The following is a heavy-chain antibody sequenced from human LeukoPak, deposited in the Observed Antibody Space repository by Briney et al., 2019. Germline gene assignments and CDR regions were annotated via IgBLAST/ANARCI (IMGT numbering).Heavy chain of an antibody. Sequence: SETLSLSCTVSGASISTYYWSWIRQPPGKGLEWIGWIGNIYDSESTNYNPSLRSRVTISVDTPKNQFSLKLSSVIAADTAVYYCARGGASSLPFDFWGQGTLVTVSS. CDR3: ARGGASSLPFDF. J-gene: IGHJ4*02. CDR1: GASISTYY. CDR2: IYDSEST. V-gene: IGHV4-59*01. D-gene: IGHD6-6*01.